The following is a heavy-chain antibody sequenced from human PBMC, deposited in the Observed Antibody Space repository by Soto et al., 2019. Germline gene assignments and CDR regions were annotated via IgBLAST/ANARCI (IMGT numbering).Heavy chain of an antibody. CDR1: GGSIISSNYY. CDR2: IFHSGGT. V-gene: IGHV4-39*01. D-gene: IGHD1-20*01. J-gene: IGHJ4*02. Sequence: SETLSLTCTVSGGSIISSNYYWVWIRQPPGKGLEWIGNIFHSGGTYYNPSLYSRVTISLDTSRNQFSLRLRSVTAADTAVYYCANITGTHSIANWGQGALVTVSS. CDR3: ANITGTHSIAN.